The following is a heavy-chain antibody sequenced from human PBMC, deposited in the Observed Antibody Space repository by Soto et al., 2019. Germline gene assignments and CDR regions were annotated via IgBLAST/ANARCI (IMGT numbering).Heavy chain of an antibody. Sequence: ASVKVSCKASGYTFTSYAMHWVRQAPGQRLEWMGWINAGNGNTKYSQKFQGRVTITRDTSASTAYMELSSLRSEDTAVYYCAGSYYDSSGFPLNMDVWGQGTTVTVSS. J-gene: IGHJ6*02. CDR2: INAGNGNT. D-gene: IGHD3-22*01. V-gene: IGHV1-3*01. CDR3: AGSYYDSSGFPLNMDV. CDR1: GYTFTSYA.